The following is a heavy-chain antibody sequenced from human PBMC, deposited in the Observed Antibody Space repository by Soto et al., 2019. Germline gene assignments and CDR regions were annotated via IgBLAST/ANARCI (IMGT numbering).Heavy chain of an antibody. D-gene: IGHD3-22*01. V-gene: IGHV4-31*02. CDR3: ARDFRGWLDDSSTPYYYYGMDV. J-gene: IGHJ6*02. Sequence: RQHPGKGLEWIGYIYYSGSTYYNPSLKSRVTISVDTSKNQFSLKLSSVTAADTAVYYCARDFRGWLDDSSTPYYYYGMDVWGQGTTVTVSS. CDR2: IYYSGST.